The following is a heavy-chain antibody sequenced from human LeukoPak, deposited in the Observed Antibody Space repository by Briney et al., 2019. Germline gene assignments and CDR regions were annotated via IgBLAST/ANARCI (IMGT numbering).Heavy chain of an antibody. Sequence: ASVKVSCKASGYTFTSHDINWVRQATGQGLEWMGWMNPNSANTGYAQKFQGRVTITRNTSISAAYMELSSLRSEDTAVYYCARGDTIFGVVSIGGYWGQGTLVTVSS. V-gene: IGHV1-8*03. CDR3: ARGDTIFGVVSIGGY. CDR1: GYTFTSHD. D-gene: IGHD3-3*01. CDR2: MNPNSANT. J-gene: IGHJ4*02.